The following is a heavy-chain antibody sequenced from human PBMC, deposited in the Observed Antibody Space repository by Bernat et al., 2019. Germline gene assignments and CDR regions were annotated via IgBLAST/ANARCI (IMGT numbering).Heavy chain of an antibody. D-gene: IGHD1-7*01. Sequence: EVQLLESGGGLVQPGGSLRLSCAASGFTFSSYAMSWVRQAPGTGLEWVSAISGSGGSTFYWESVKNRVNISRDKSKDWRYLNMNSLRAEDTDVYYCAKFFPRRELLGYYYYYYGMDVWGQGATVTVSS. CDR1: GFTFSSYA. J-gene: IGHJ6*02. V-gene: IGHV3-23*01. CDR2: ISGSGGST. CDR3: AKFFPRRELLGYYYYYYGMDV.